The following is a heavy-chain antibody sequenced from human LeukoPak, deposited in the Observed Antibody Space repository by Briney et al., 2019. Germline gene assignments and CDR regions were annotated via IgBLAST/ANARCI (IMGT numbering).Heavy chain of an antibody. V-gene: IGHV3-7*03. J-gene: IGHJ4*02. CDR1: GFTFSNYW. CDR3: AKDDHEAPNLVLMVYASPDY. CDR2: IKQDGSEK. D-gene: IGHD2-8*01. Sequence: PGGSLRLSCAASGFTFSNYWMNWVRQAPGKGLEWVANIKQDGSEKYYVDSVKGRFSISRDNAKNSLYLQMNSLRAEDTAVYYCAKDDHEAPNLVLMVYASPDYWGQGTLVTVSS.